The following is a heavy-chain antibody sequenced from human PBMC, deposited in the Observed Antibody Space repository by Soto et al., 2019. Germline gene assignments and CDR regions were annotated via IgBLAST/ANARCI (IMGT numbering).Heavy chain of an antibody. CDR1: GYTFTSYG. D-gene: IGHD6-19*01. V-gene: IGHV1-18*01. J-gene: IGHJ3*02. CDR2: ISAYNGNT. CDR3: ARDVARSGWDRLAFDI. Sequence: ASVKVSCKASGYTFTSYGISWVRQAPGQGLEWMGWISAYNGNTNYAQKLQGRVTMTTDTSTSTAYMELRSLRSDDTAVYYCARDVARSGWDRLAFDIWGQGTMVTVSS.